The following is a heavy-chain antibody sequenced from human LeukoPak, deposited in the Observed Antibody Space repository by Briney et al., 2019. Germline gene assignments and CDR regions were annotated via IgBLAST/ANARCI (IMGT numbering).Heavy chain of an antibody. J-gene: IGHJ5*02. V-gene: IGHV4-39*07. CDR2: IYYSGST. CDR1: GGSISSSSYY. Sequence: SETLSLTCTVSGGSISSSSYYWGWIRQPPGKGLEWIGSIYYSGSTYYNPSLKSRVTISVDTSKNQFSLKLSSVTAADTAVYYCARGRSSSGYYYNNWFDPWGQGTLVTVSS. D-gene: IGHD3-22*01. CDR3: ARGRSSSGYYYNNWFDP.